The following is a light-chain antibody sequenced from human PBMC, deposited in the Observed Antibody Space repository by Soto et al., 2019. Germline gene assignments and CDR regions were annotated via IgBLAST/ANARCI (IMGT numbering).Light chain of an antibody. Sequence: QSALTQPAPVSGSPGQSITISCTATSSDVGGYNYVSWYQQHPGKAPKLMTYEVSNRPSGVSNRLSGSKSGNTDSMTISGLQAEDEADYYCSSYTSSSTLVFGTGTKVTVL. CDR3: SSYTSSSTLV. CDR2: EVS. J-gene: IGLJ1*01. CDR1: SSDVGGYNY. V-gene: IGLV2-14*01.